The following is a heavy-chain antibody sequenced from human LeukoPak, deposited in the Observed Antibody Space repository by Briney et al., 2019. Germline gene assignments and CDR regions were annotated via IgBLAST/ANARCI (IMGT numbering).Heavy chain of an antibody. Sequence: SETLSLTCTVSGGSISSGGYYWSWIRQHPGKGLEWIGYIYYSGSTYYNPSLKSRVTISVDTSKNQFSLKLSSVTAADTAVYYCARHGHSSGWYLTPYYYYYGMDVWGQGTTVTVSS. V-gene: IGHV4-31*03. CDR3: ARHGHSSGWYLTPYYYYYGMDV. CDR2: IYYSGST. D-gene: IGHD6-19*01. J-gene: IGHJ6*02. CDR1: GGSISSGGYY.